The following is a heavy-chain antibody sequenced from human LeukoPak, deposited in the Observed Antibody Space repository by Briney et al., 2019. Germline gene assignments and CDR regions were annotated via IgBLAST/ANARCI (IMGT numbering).Heavy chain of an antibody. J-gene: IGHJ5*02. CDR2: INTNSGGT. Sequence: ASVKVSCKASGYTFTGYYMHWVRQAPGQGLEWMGRINTNSGGTNYAQKFQGRVTMTRDTSISTAYMELSRLRSDDTAVYYCARGGYSSGPNWFDPWGQGTLVTVSS. D-gene: IGHD6-19*01. V-gene: IGHV1-2*06. CDR3: ARGGYSSGPNWFDP. CDR1: GYTFTGYY.